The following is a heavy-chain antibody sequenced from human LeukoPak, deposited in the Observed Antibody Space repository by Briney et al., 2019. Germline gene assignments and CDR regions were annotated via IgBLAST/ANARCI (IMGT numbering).Heavy chain of an antibody. D-gene: IGHD2-15*01. J-gene: IGHJ4*02. V-gene: IGHV4-31*03. Sequence: SETLSLTCTVSGGSISSGGYYWSWIRQHPGKGLEWIGYIYYSGSTYYNPSLKSRVTISVDTSKNQFSLKLSSVTAADTAVYYCARSIVVVVAATPNSYFDYWGQGTLVTVSS. CDR1: GGSISSGGYY. CDR3: ARSIVVVVAATPNSYFDY. CDR2: IYYSGST.